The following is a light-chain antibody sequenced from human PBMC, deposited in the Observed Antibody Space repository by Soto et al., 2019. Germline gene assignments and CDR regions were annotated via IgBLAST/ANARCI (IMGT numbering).Light chain of an antibody. V-gene: IGLV4-69*01. CDR1: SGHSSYA. CDR3: QTWGTGVV. J-gene: IGLJ2*01. CDR2: LNSDGSH. Sequence: QPVLTQSPSASASLGASVKLTCTLSSGHSSYAIAWHQQQPEKGPRYLMKLNSDGSHRKGDGIPDRFSGSSSGAERYLPISSLQSEDEADYYCQTWGTGVVFGGGTKLTFL.